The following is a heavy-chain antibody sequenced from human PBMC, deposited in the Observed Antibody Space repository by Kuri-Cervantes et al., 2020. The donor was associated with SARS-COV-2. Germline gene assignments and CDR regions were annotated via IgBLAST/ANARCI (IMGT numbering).Heavy chain of an antibody. CDR2: IRSKAYGGTT. V-gene: IGHV3-49*04. J-gene: IGHJ4*02. D-gene: IGHD3-3*01. CDR1: GFTFGDYA. CDR3: TSLDFWSGYYNDY. Sequence: LSLTCTASGFTFGDYAMSWVRQAPGKGLEWVGFIRSKAYGGTTEYAASVKGRFAISRDDSKSIAYLQMNSLKTEDTAVYYCTSLDFWSGYYNDYWGQGTLVTVSS.